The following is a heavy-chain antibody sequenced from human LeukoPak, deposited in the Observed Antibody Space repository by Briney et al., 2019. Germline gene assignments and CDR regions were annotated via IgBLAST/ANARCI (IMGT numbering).Heavy chain of an antibody. V-gene: IGHV4-61*05. D-gene: IGHD4-17*01. CDR3: ARVYGDYVDY. CDR2: IYYSGST. Sequence: ASETLSLTCTVSGGSISSSSYYWGWIRQPPGKGLEWIGYIYYSGSTNYNPSLKSRVTISVDTSKNQFSLKLSSVTAADTAVYYCARVYGDYVDYWGQGTLVAVSS. J-gene: IGHJ4*02. CDR1: GGSISSSSYY.